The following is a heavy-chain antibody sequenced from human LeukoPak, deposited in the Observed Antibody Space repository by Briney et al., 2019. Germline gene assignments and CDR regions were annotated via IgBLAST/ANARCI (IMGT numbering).Heavy chain of an antibody. D-gene: IGHD3-10*01. CDR3: ARGKWFGELGFDY. J-gene: IGHJ4*02. CDR2: ISTSSSYI. V-gene: IGHV3-21*01. CDR1: GFTFNSYT. Sequence: GGSLRLSCAASGFTFNSYTMNWVRQAPGKGLEWVSSISTSSSYIYYADSVKGRFTISRDNAKNSLYLQMNSLRAEDTAVYYCARGKWFGELGFDYWGQGTLVTVSS.